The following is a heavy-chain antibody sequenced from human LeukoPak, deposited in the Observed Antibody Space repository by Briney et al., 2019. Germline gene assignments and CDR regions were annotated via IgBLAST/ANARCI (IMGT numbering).Heavy chain of an antibody. CDR2: IWYDGSNK. CDR1: GFTFRSYG. J-gene: IGHJ4*02. CDR3: AIDRYYDSSGYYFDY. V-gene: IGHV3-33*01. Sequence: PGRSLRLSCAASGFTFRSYGMHWVRQAPGKGLEWVAVIWYDGSNKYYADSVKGRFTISRDNSKNTLYPQMNSLRAEDTAVYYCAIDRYYDSSGYYFDYWGQGTLVTVSS. D-gene: IGHD3-22*01.